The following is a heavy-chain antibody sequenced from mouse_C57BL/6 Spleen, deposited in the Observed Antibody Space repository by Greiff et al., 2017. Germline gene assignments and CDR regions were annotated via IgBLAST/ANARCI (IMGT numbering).Heavy chain of an antibody. J-gene: IGHJ1*03. V-gene: IGHV2-4*01. CDR3: AKGGDDWYFDV. CDR1: GFSLTSYG. CDR2: IWSGGST. Sequence: QVQLQQSGPGLVQPSQSLSITCTVSGFSLTSYGVHWVRQPPGKGLEWLGVIWSGGSTDYNAAFISRLSISKDNSKSQVFYKMNSLQADDTAIDYWAKGGDDWYFDVWGTGATVTGSS. D-gene: IGHD3-3*01.